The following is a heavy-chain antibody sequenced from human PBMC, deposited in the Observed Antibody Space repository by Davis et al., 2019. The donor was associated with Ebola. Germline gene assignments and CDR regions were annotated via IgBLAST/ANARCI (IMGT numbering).Heavy chain of an antibody. J-gene: IGHJ4*02. V-gene: IGHV3-48*01. CDR1: GFIFSNYA. D-gene: IGHD1-26*01. Sequence: GESLKISCAASGFIFSNYAMSWVRQAPGKGLEWVSYISSSSSTIYYADSVKGRFTISRDNSKNTLYLQMNSLRAEDTAVYYCAKDDYHSGSPFDYWGQGTLVTVSS. CDR2: ISSSSSTI. CDR3: AKDDYHSGSPFDY.